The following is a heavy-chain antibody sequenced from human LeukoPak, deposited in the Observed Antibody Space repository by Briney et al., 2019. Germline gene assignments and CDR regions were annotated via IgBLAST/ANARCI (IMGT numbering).Heavy chain of an antibody. J-gene: IGHJ4*02. CDR2: IWYDGSNK. D-gene: IGHD5-18*01. CDR1: GFTFSSYG. Sequence: GGSLRLSCAASGFTFSSYGMHWVRQAPGKGLEWVAVIWYDGSNKYYADSVKGRFTISRDNSKNTLYLQMNSLRAEDTAVYYCASDGGQLWFDYWGQGTLVTVSS. V-gene: IGHV3-33*01. CDR3: ASDGGQLWFDY.